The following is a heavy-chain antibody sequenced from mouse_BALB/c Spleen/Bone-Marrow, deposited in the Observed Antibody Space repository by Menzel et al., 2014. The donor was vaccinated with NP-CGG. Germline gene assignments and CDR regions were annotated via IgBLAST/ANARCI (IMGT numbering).Heavy chain of an antibody. V-gene: IGHV1S34*01. CDR3: ARSEGIYYCGSSYALDY. D-gene: IGHD1-1*01. J-gene: IGHJ4*01. Sequence: LVKTGASVKISCKASDYPFTDYYMHWVKQTHGKSLEWIGYISCYNGATSYNQKFKGKATFTVDTSSSTAYMQFSSLTSEDSAVYYCARSEGIYYCGSSYALDYWGQGTSVTVSS. CDR2: ISCYNGAT. CDR1: DYPFTDYY.